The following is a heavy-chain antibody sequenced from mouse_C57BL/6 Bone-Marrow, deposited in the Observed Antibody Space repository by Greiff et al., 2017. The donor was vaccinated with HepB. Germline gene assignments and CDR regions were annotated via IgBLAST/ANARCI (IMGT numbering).Heavy chain of an antibody. Sequence: VQLQQPGAQLLKPGASLKLSCKASGPTFTSYWIHWVKQRPGRGPEWIGRIDPNSGSTKDNEKFKSKATLTVDQRCSTAYMQLRSLTSEDSAVYYCASGGYSYFDYWGQGTTLTVSS. CDR1: GPTFTSYW. CDR2: IDPNSGST. V-gene: IGHV1-72*01. D-gene: IGHD2-3*01. CDR3: ASGGYSYFDY. J-gene: IGHJ2*01.